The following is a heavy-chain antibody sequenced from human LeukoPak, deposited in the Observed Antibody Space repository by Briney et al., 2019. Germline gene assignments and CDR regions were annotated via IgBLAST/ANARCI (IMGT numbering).Heavy chain of an antibody. V-gene: IGHV3-64D*09. Sequence: GGSLRLSCSASGFTFSNSAMHWVRQAPGKGLEYVSVISTNGGSTYYADSVKGRFTISRDNSKNTLYLQMSSLRAEDTAVYYCVRAYSGSYYYSQYFQHWGQGTLVTVSS. J-gene: IGHJ1*01. CDR2: ISTNGGST. CDR3: VRAYSGSYYYSQYFQH. D-gene: IGHD1-26*01. CDR1: GFTFSNSA.